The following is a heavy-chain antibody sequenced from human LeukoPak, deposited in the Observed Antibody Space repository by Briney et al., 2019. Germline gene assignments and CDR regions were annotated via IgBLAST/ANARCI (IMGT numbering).Heavy chain of an antibody. CDR3: AKDVIIQLWFLLDY. J-gene: IGHJ4*02. D-gene: IGHD5-18*01. CDR1: GFTFSSYA. Sequence: GGSLRLSCAASGFTFSSYAMSWVRQAPGKGLEWVSAISGSGGSTYYADSVKGRFTISRDNSKNTLYLQMNSLGAEDTAVYYCAKDVIIQLWFLLDYWGQGTLVTVSS. V-gene: IGHV3-23*01. CDR2: ISGSGGST.